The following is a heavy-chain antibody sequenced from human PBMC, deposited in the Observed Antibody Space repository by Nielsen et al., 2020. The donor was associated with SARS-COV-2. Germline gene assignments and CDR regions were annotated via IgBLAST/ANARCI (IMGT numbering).Heavy chain of an antibody. Sequence: GESLKISCAASGFTFSDYYMNWVRQAPGKGLEWVSSISSSSTIYYADSVKGRFTISRDNAKNSLYLQMNSLRAEDTAVYYCARWWQQLTLPGTDAFDIWGQGTMVTVSS. V-gene: IGHV3-69-1*01. D-gene: IGHD6-13*01. CDR2: ISSSSTI. CDR3: ARWWQQLTLPGTDAFDI. J-gene: IGHJ3*02. CDR1: GFTFSDYY.